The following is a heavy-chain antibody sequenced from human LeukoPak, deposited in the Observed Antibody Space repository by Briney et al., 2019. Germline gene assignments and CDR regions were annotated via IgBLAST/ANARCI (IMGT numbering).Heavy chain of an antibody. J-gene: IGHJ5*02. V-gene: IGHV3-30*04. CDR3: ARGIIVVVAATSNWFDP. CDR1: GFTVSSNS. Sequence: GGSLRLSCTVSGFTVSSNSMSWVRQAPGKGLEWVAVISYDGTNKYYADSVKGRFTISRDNSKNTLYLQMNSLRAEDTAIYYCARGIIVVVAATSNWFDPWGQGTLVTVSS. D-gene: IGHD2-15*01. CDR2: ISYDGTNK.